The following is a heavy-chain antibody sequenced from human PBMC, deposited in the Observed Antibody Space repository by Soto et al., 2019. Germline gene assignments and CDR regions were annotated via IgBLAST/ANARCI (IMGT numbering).Heavy chain of an antibody. V-gene: IGHV5-51*01. CDR1: GYSFTSYW. J-gene: IGHJ6*02. CDR2: IYPGDSDT. Sequence: GESLKISCKGSGYSFTSYWIGWVRQMPGKGLEWMGIIYPGDSDTRYSPSFQGQVTISADKSISTAYLQWSSLKASDTAMYYCASSTYSSSSNVYYGMDVWGQGTTVTV. CDR3: ASSTYSSSSNVYYGMDV. D-gene: IGHD6-6*01.